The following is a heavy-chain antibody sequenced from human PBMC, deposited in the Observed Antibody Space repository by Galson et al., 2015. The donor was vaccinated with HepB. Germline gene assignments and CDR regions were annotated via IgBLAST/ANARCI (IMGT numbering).Heavy chain of an antibody. CDR3: ARDGALIAAAGVRDYYYYGMDV. J-gene: IGHJ6*02. V-gene: IGHV1-69*13. D-gene: IGHD6-13*01. Sequence: SVKVSCKASGGTFSSYAISWVRQAPGQGLEWMGGIIPIFGIANYAQKFQGRVTITADESTSTAYMGLSSLRSEDTAVYYCARDGALIAAAGVRDYYYYGMDVWGQGTLVTVSS. CDR1: GGTFSSYA. CDR2: IIPIFGIA.